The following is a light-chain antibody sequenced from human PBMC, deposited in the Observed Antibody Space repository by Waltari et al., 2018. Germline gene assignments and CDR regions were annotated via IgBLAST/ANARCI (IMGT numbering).Light chain of an antibody. Sequence: QSALTPPASVSGSPGPSLTISCTGTRSDSRSFNCFHWYQQHPGKAPKLIIFDVTNRPSGVSNRFSGSKSGNTASLIISGLQGEDEADYYCSSYMDTTALELFGGGTSLTVL. CDR1: RSDSRSFNC. V-gene: IGLV2-14*03. J-gene: IGLJ2*01. CDR2: DVT. CDR3: SSYMDTTALEL.